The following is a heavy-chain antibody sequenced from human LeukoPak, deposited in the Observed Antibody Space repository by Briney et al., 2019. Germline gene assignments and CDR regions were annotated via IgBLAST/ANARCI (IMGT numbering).Heavy chain of an antibody. CDR2: ISWNSGSI. Sequence: GMSLRLSCVSSGITLADYSMYWVRQAPGKGLEWVSGISWNSGSILYGDSVKGRFTTSRDNAKNSLYLQMNSLSAEDTALYYCARKLGDWYFDLWGRGTLVTVSS. CDR3: ARKLGDWYFDL. D-gene: IGHD7-27*01. V-gene: IGHV3-9*01. CDR1: GITLADYS. J-gene: IGHJ2*01.